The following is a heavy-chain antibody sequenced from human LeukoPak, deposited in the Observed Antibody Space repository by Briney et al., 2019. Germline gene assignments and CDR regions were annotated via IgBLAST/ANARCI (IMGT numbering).Heavy chain of an antibody. CDR2: IYSGGNT. CDR1: GFTVSSNS. Sequence: SGGSLRLSCTVSGFTVSSNSMSWVRQAPGKGLEWVSFIYSGGNTHYSDSVKGRFTISRDNAKNTLYLQMNSLRAEDTALYYCARDLGAYYDSSDNWFDPWGQGTLVTVSS. V-gene: IGHV3-53*01. D-gene: IGHD3-22*01. CDR3: ARDLGAYYDSSDNWFDP. J-gene: IGHJ5*02.